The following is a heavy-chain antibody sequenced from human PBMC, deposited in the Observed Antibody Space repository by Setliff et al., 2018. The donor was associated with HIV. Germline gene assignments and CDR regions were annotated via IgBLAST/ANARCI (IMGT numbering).Heavy chain of an antibody. CDR3: ARVDCSSTRCYAFDI. CDR2: ISAHSGYA. J-gene: IGHJ3*02. Sequence: VASVKVSCKASGYTLSTYGISWVRQAPGQGLEWMGWISAHSGYAKSAQKFQGRVTMDTDTSTNTAYMELKSLRSDDTAVYYCARVDCSSTRCYAFDIWGQGTMVTVS. CDR1: GYTLSTYG. V-gene: IGHV1-18*01. D-gene: IGHD2-2*01.